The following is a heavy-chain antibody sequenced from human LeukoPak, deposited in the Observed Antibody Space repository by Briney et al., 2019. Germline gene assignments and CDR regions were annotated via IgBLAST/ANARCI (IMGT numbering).Heavy chain of an antibody. Sequence: PGGTLRLSCAASGFTFSSYGMSWVRQAPGKGLEWVSSISSSSSYIYYADSVKGRFTISRDNAKTSLYLQMNSLRAEDTAVYYCARDLSGIAGYTYGRGIDYWGQGTLVTVSS. CDR2: ISSSSSYI. CDR3: ARDLSGIAGYTYGRGIDY. J-gene: IGHJ4*02. CDR1: GFTFSSYG. D-gene: IGHD5-18*01. V-gene: IGHV3-21*01.